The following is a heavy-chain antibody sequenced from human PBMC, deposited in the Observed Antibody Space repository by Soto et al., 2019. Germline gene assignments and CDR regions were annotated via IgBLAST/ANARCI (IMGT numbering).Heavy chain of an antibody. CDR1: GGTFSSYT. CDR3: ARVTGDYDSSGYYYFDY. D-gene: IGHD3-22*01. Sequence: SVKVSCKASGGTFSSYTISWVRQAPGQGLEWMGRIIPILGIANYAQKFQGRVTITADKSTSTAYMELSSLRSEDTAVYYCARVTGDYDSSGYYYFDYWGQGTLVTVSS. J-gene: IGHJ4*02. CDR2: IIPILGIA. V-gene: IGHV1-69*02.